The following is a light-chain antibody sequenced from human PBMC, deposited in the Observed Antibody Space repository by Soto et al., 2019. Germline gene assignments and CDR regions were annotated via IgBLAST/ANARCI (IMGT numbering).Light chain of an antibody. V-gene: IGLV2-14*01. CDR2: DVN. CDR3: SSYTGSNTFL. Sequence: QSALTQPASVSGSPGQSITISCTGTSSDVGGYNYVSWYQQHPANAPKLMLYDVNNRPSGVSIRFSGSKSGNTASLTVSGLQAEDEADYYCSSYTGSNTFLFGGGTKLTVL. J-gene: IGLJ2*01. CDR1: SSDVGGYNY.